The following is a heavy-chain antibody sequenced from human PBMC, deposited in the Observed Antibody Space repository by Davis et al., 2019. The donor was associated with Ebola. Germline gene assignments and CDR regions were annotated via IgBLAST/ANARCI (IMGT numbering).Heavy chain of an antibody. Sequence: SVKVSCKASGGTFSSYAISWVRQAPGQGLEWMGGIIPIFGTATYAQKFQGRVTITADESTSTAYMELSSLRSEDTAVYYCARENVASNWFDPWGQGTLVTVSS. CDR2: IIPIFGTA. CDR3: ARENVASNWFDP. CDR1: GGTFSSYA. D-gene: IGHD2-15*01. V-gene: IGHV1-69*13. J-gene: IGHJ5*02.